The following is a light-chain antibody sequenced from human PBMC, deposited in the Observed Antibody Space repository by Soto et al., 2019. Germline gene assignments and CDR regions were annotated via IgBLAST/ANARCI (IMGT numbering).Light chain of an antibody. CDR1: SSDVGAYKY. CDR3: SSYTSDSTYVV. J-gene: IGLJ2*01. V-gene: IGLV2-14*01. Sequence: QSALTQPASVSGSPGQSIAISCTGTSSDVGAYKYVSWYQQHPGKAPKLIIFEVSNRPSGVSNRFSGSKSGNTASLTISGLQAEDEAGYYCSSYTSDSTYVVFGGGTQLTVL. CDR2: EVS.